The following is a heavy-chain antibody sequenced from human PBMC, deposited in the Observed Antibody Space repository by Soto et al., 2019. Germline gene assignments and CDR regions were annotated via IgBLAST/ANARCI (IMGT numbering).Heavy chain of an antibody. J-gene: IGHJ5*02. D-gene: IGHD2-8*01. V-gene: IGHV4-30-4*01. CDR2: IYYSGST. Sequence: QVQLQESGPGLVKPSQTLSLTCTVSGGSINSGDYYWSWIRQPPGKGLEWIGYIYYSGSTDYNPSLKSRVTISPDTSKHQFSLKLSSVTAADTAVYYCARGRGGVRVWFDPWGQGTLVTVSS. CDR1: GGSINSGDYY. CDR3: ARGRGGVRVWFDP.